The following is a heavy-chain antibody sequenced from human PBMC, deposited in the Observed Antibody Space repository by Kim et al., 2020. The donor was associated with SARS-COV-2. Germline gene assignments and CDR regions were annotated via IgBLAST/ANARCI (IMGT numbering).Heavy chain of an antibody. Sequence: SNPPLTSRVTIALDTSKNQFALKLSSGTAADTAVYYCARDKGYSRSWYDYWGQGTLVTVSS. D-gene: IGHD6-13*01. CDR3: ARDKGYSRSWYDY. V-gene: IGHV4-31*02. J-gene: IGHJ4*02.